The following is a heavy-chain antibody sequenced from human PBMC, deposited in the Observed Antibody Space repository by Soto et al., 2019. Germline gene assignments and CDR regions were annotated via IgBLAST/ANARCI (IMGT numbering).Heavy chain of an antibody. CDR1: GGTFSSYT. D-gene: IGHD3-3*01. CDR3: AREPEYYDLWSGPLLVWFDH. Sequence: QVQLVQSGAEVKKPGSSVKVSCKASGGTFSSYTISWVRQAPGQGLEWMGRIIPILGIANYAQKFQGRVTLTADKPTSTAYMQLSSLRSENTAVYYCAREPEYYDLWSGPLLVWFDHWGQGTLVTVSS. V-gene: IGHV1-69*08. CDR2: IIPILGIA. J-gene: IGHJ5*02.